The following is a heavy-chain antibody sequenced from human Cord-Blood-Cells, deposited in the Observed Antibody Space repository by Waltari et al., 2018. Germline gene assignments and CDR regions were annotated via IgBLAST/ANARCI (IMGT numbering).Heavy chain of an antibody. D-gene: IGHD2-2*01. CDR2: FDPEDGET. J-gene: IGHJ5*02. V-gene: IGHV1-24*01. Sequence: QVQLVQSGAEVKKPGASVKVSCKVSGYTLTELSMHWVRQAPGQGLEWMGGFDPEDGETIYAQKFQGRVTMTEDTSTDTAYMELSSLRSEDTAVYYCATDGAYCSSTSCYNWFDPWGQGTLVTVSS. CDR1: GYTLTELS. CDR3: ATDGAYCSSTSCYNWFDP.